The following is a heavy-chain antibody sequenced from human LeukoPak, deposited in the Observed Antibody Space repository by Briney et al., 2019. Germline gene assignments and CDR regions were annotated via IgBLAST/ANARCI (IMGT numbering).Heavy chain of an antibody. CDR1: AFTFSDYS. CDR2: ISGRSSTI. D-gene: IGHD1-26*01. V-gene: IGHV3-48*01. Sequence: GGSLRLSCVASAFTFSDYSMNWVRQAPGKGLEWVSYISGRSSTIYYADSVKGRFTISRDNAKNSVYLQMNSLRAEDTAVYYCARDRITSGSYFFDYWGQGTLVTVSP. J-gene: IGHJ4*02. CDR3: ARDRITSGSYFFDY.